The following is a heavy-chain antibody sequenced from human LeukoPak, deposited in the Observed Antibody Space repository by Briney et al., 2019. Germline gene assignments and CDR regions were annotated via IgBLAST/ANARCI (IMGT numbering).Heavy chain of an antibody. V-gene: IGHV3-15*01. D-gene: IGHD3-22*01. J-gene: IGHJ3*02. Sequence: GGSLRLSCAASGFTFINAWMSWVRQAPGKGLEWVGRIKSKTDGGTTDYAAPVKGRFTISRDDSKNTLYLQMNSLKTEDTAVYYCTTDITMIVASDAFDIWGQGTMVTVSS. CDR2: IKSKTDGGTT. CDR1: GFTFINAW. CDR3: TTDITMIVASDAFDI.